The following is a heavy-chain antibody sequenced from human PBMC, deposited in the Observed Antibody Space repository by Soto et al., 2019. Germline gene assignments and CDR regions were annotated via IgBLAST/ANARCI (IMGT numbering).Heavy chain of an antibody. V-gene: IGHV3-30-3*01. CDR1: GFTFSSYA. J-gene: IGHJ4*02. Sequence: QVQLVESGGGVVQPGRSLRLSCAASGFTFSSYAMHWVRQAPGKGLEWVAGISYDGSNKYSADSVKGRFTISRDNSKNTLYLQMNSLRAEDTAVFYCARAHPGAELDYWGQGTLVTVSS. CDR2: ISYDGSNK. CDR3: ARAHPGAELDY.